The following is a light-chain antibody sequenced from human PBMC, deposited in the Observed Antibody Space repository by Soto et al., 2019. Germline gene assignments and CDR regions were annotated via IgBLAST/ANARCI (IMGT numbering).Light chain of an antibody. CDR3: SSYTSSSTYD. J-gene: IGLJ1*01. Sequence: QSVLTQPASVSGSPGESIAISCTGTSSDVGGYNYVSWYQQHPGKAPKLMIYEVSYRPSGVSNRFSGSKSGNTASLTISGLQAEDEADYSCSSYTSSSTYDFGTGTQVTVL. V-gene: IGLV2-14*01. CDR2: EVS. CDR1: SSDVGGYNY.